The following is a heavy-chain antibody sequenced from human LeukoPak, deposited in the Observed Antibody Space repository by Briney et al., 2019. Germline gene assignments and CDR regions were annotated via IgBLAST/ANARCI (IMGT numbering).Heavy chain of an antibody. J-gene: IGHJ4*02. D-gene: IGHD3-10*01. CDR1: GYSFTNYW. Sequence: GESLKISCKGSGYSFTNYWIGWVRQMPGKGLEWMGIIYPGDSDTRYSPSFQGQVTISADKSISTAYLQWSSLKASDAAMYYCARILAVVRGVPRYFDYWGQGTLVTVSS. V-gene: IGHV5-51*01. CDR3: ARILAVVRGVPRYFDY. CDR2: IYPGDSDT.